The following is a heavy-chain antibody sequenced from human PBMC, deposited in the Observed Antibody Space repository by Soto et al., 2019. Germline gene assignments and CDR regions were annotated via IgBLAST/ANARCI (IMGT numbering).Heavy chain of an antibody. D-gene: IGHD7-27*01. CDR1: GGSISSSSYY. Sequence: SETLSLTCTVSGGSISSSSYYWGWIRQPPGKGLEWIGSIYYSGSTYYNPSLKSRVTISVDTSKNQFSLKLSSVTAADTAVYYCARRTNWEIDYWGQGTLVTVSS. J-gene: IGHJ4*02. CDR3: ARRTNWEIDY. CDR2: IYYSGST. V-gene: IGHV4-39*01.